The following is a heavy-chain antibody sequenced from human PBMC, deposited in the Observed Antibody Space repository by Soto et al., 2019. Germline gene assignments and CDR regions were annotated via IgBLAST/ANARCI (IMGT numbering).Heavy chain of an antibody. J-gene: IGHJ4*02. CDR1: GGSISSGGFY. Sequence: QVQLQESGPGLVKPSQTLSLTCTVSGGSISSGGFYWSWIRQHPGKGLECIGYIYDSGSTYYNPSLKGRVSISVDTSRNQDSLKRTSVTAADTAVYYCARDQGYSGYASYFDYWGQGALVTVSS. V-gene: IGHV4-31*03. CDR3: ARDQGYSGYASYFDY. CDR2: IYDSGST. D-gene: IGHD5-12*01.